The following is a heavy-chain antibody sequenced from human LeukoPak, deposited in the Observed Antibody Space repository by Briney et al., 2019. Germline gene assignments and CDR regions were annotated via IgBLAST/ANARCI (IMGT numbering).Heavy chain of an antibody. CDR3: ARAYSERYGLGYYYMDL. D-gene: IGHD1-26*01. V-gene: IGHV3-21*01. Sequence: TGGSLRLSCAASGFTFSSYSLNWFRQAPGKGLEWVSSISSSSSYIYYADSVKGRFTISRDNAKNSLYLQMNSLRVEDTAVYYCARAYSERYGLGYYYMDLWGKGTTVTVSS. J-gene: IGHJ6*03. CDR2: ISSSSSYI. CDR1: GFTFSSYS.